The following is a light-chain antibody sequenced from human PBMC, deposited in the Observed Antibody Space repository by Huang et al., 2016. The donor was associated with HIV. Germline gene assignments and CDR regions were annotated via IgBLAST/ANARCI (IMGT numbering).Light chain of an antibody. Sequence: EIVMTQSPATLSVSPGERVTLSCRTSQSVTTNLAWYQQKPGQSPRLLIYGTSTRATDIPARFSGSGSGTEFTLTISSLQSEDFAVYFCQHYKTFGRGTKLEIK. CDR3: QHYKT. CDR1: QSVTTN. CDR2: GTS. V-gene: IGKV3-15*01. J-gene: IGKJ2*01.